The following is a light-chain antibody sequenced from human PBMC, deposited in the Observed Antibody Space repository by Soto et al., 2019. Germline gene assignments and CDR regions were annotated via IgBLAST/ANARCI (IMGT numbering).Light chain of an antibody. CDR1: SGDIGDYNY. CDR2: DVS. V-gene: IGLV2-14*01. CDR3: CSYTRSGTLI. Sequence: QSVLTQPASVSASPGQSITISCVGTSGDIGDYNYVSWYQQHPGKVPKAIIYDVSNRPSGVSYRFSGTKSGNTASLTVSGLQAEDEADYYCCSYTRSGTLIFGTGTKVTVL. J-gene: IGLJ1*01.